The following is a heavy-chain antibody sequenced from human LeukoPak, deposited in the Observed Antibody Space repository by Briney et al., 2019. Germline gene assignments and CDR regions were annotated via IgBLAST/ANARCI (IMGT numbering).Heavy chain of an antibody. J-gene: IGHJ4*02. CDR2: ISAYNGNT. V-gene: IGHV1-18*01. D-gene: IGHD2-15*01. CDR3: ARDPRPVAYCSGGSCYAVGFDY. CDR1: GYTFTSYG. Sequence: ASVKVSCKASGYTFTSYGISWVRQAPGQGLEWMGWISAYNGNTNYAQKLQGRVTMTTDTSTSTAYMELRSLRSDDTAVYYCARDPRPVAYCSGGSCYAVGFDYWGQGTLVTVSS.